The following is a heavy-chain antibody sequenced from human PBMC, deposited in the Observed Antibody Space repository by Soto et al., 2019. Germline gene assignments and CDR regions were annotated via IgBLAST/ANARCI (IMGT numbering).Heavy chain of an antibody. CDR2: ISSNSAYI. D-gene: IGHD6-13*01. Sequence: PAGSLRLSCAASGFTFRSFTMNWVRQAPGKGLEWVSTISSNSAYIYYTDALRGRFTISRDNAKNSLHLQMNSLRAEDTAVYYCTRDASRDSSARGWFDPWGQGTLVTVSS. CDR3: TRDASRDSSARGWFDP. V-gene: IGHV3-21*01. CDR1: GFTFRSFT. J-gene: IGHJ5*02.